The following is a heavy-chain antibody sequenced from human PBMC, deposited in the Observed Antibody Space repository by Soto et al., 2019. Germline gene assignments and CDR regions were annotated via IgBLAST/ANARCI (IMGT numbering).Heavy chain of an antibody. J-gene: IGHJ5*02. D-gene: IGHD1-1*01. V-gene: IGHV1-18*01. CDR3: ARHNSQWPNWFDP. Sequence: ASVKVSCKASGYTFTSYGISWVRQAPGQGLEWVGWISGYDGKTDYAHKFRGRVTMTTDTSTNTAYMDLRSLRSDDTAVYYCARHNSQWPNWFDPWGQGTPVTSPQ. CDR2: ISGYDGKT. CDR1: GYTFTSYG.